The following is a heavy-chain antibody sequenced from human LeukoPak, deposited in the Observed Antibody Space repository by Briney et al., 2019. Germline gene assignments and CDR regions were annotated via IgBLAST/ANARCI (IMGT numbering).Heavy chain of an antibody. J-gene: IGHJ4*02. V-gene: IGHV4-39*07. D-gene: IGHD4-11*01. CDR3: ARVYMTTVTAIDY. Sequence: SETLSLTCTVSGGSISSSSYYWGWIRQPPGKGLEWIGSIYYSGSTYYNPSLKSRVTISVDTSKNQFSLKLSSVTAADTAVYYCARVYMTTVTAIDYWGQGTLVTVSS. CDR1: GGSISSSSYY. CDR2: IYYSGST.